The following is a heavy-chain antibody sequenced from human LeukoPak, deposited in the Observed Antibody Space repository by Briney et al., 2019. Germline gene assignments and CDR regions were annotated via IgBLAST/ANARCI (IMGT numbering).Heavy chain of an antibody. D-gene: IGHD4-17*01. Sequence: GGSLRLSCAASGFTFSSYAMSWVRQAPGKGLEWVSGISGSGGSTYYADSVKGRFTISRDNAKNTLYLQMNSLRAEDTAVYYCAREGGTTVTPGAFDIWGQGTMVTVSS. J-gene: IGHJ3*02. CDR2: ISGSGGST. V-gene: IGHV3-23*01. CDR3: AREGGTTVTPGAFDI. CDR1: GFTFSSYA.